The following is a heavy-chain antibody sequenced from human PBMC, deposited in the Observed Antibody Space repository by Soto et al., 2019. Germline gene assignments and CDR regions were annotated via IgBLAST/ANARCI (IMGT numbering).Heavy chain of an antibody. CDR2: MNPNSGNT. D-gene: IGHD1-20*01. V-gene: IGHV1-8*01. CDR3: ARGVTGGNWFDP. CDR1: GYTFTSYD. Sequence: ASVKVSCKASGYTFTSYDINWVRQATGQGLEWMGWMNPNSGNTDYAQKFQGRVTMTRNTSIRTAYMELRSLRSEDTAVYYCARGVTGGNWFDPRGQGTLVTVSS. J-gene: IGHJ5*02.